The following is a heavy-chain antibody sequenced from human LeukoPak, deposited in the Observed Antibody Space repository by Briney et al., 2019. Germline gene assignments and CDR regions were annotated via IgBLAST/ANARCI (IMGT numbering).Heavy chain of an antibody. J-gene: IGHJ4*02. Sequence: TGGSLRLSCAASGFSFSSYTMSWVRQAPGRGLEWVSAISGSGANTYYADSVKGRFTISRDNAKDTLYLQMNTLRAEDTAVYYCAKRPSAYCFEGGCYFTYWGQGTLVIVSS. CDR3: AKRPSAYCFEGGCYFTY. D-gene: IGHD2-21*01. V-gene: IGHV3-23*01. CDR2: ISGSGANT. CDR1: GFSFSSYT.